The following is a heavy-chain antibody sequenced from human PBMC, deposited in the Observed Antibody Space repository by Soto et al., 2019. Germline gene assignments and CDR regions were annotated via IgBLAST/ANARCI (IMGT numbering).Heavy chain of an antibody. D-gene: IGHD3-10*01. CDR3: ARDRRFTMVRGVPRRNWFDP. CDR2: INTNTGNP. J-gene: IGHJ5*02. CDR1: GYTFTSYA. V-gene: IGHV7-4-1*01. Sequence: ASVKVSCKASGYTFTSYAMNWVRQAPGQGLEWMGWINTNTGNPTYAQGFTGRFVFSLDTSVSTAHLQICSLKAEDTAVYYCARDRRFTMVRGVPRRNWFDPWGQGTLVTVSS.